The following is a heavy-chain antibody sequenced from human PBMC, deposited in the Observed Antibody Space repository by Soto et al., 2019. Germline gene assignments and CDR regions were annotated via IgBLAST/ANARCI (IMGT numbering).Heavy chain of an antibody. Sequence: QVQLVQSGAEVKKPGASVKVSCKASGYTFTSYGVSWVRQAPGQGLEWMGWISAYNGNTKYAQKLQGRVTMTTDTSTTTADMDLRSLRSDDTAVYYCARDSPPVDYWGQGTLVTVSS. CDR2: ISAYNGNT. J-gene: IGHJ4*02. CDR1: GYTFTSYG. V-gene: IGHV1-18*01. CDR3: ARDSPPVDY.